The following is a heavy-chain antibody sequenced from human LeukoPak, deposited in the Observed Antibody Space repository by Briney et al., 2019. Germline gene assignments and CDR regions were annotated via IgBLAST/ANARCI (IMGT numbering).Heavy chain of an antibody. CDR3: ASSFWSGYLYFDY. D-gene: IGHD3-3*01. CDR1: GFTFSSYS. J-gene: IGHJ4*02. CDR2: ISSSSSYI. Sequence: GESLRLSCAASGFTFSSYSMNWVPQAPGKGLEWFSSISSSSSYIYYADSVKGRFTISRDNAKNSLYLQMNSLRAEDTAVYYCASSFWSGYLYFDYWGQGTLVTVSS. V-gene: IGHV3-21*01.